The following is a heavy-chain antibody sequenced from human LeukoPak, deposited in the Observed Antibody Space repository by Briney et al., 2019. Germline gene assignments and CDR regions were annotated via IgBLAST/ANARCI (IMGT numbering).Heavy chain of an antibody. J-gene: IGHJ4*02. Sequence: PSGTLSLTCAVYGGSFSGYYWSWIRQPPGKGLEWIGEINHSGSTNYNPSLKSRVTISVDTSKNQFSLKLSSVTAADTAVYYCAREVYYDKTIDYWGQGTLVTVSS. V-gene: IGHV4-34*01. CDR3: AREVYYDKTIDY. CDR2: INHSGST. D-gene: IGHD3-9*01. CDR1: GGSFSGYY.